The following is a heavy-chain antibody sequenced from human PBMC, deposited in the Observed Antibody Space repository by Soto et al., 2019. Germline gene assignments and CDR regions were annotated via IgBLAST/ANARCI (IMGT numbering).Heavy chain of an antibody. V-gene: IGHV3-30-3*01. CDR2: ISDDGTNK. J-gene: IGHJ4*02. D-gene: IGHD1-1*01. CDR1: GVTFDTFA. Sequence: QVQLVESGGGRVQPGTSLRLSCAASGVTFDTFAMHWIRQAPGKGLEWVAVISDDGTNKYYADSVRAPLTISRDNSKNTPYLQIDSLTTEDTRVFYCARSRRTTTSFDYWGQGTQVTVSS. CDR3: ARSRRTTTSFDY.